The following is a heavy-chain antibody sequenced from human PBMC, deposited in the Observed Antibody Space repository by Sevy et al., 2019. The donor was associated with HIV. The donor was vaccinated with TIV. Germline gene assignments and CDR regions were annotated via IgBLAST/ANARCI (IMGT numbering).Heavy chain of an antibody. J-gene: IGHJ6*02. Sequence: SDTLSLTCTVSGGSVSSTGFYWTWIRQHPGKGLEWIGSICCGGSTYYNPSLKSRSTISVDTSKNQFSLRLTSVTAADTAVYYCSKGGGALDGGMDVWGQGTTVTVSS. CDR3: SKGGGALDGGMDV. CDR2: ICCGGST. CDR1: GGSVSSTGFY. V-gene: IGHV4-31*03. D-gene: IGHD2-21*01.